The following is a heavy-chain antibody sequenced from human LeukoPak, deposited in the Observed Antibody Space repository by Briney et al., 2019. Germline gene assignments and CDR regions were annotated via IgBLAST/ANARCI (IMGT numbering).Heavy chain of an antibody. D-gene: IGHD3-3*01. Sequence: PSETLSLTCTVSGGSISSYYWSWIRQPPGKGLEWIGYIYYSGSTNYNPSLKSRVTISVDTSKNQFSLKLSSVTAADTAVYYCAREGTFTDFWSGYSHGMDVWGQGTLVTVSS. CDR1: GGSISSYY. CDR3: AREGTFTDFWSGYSHGMDV. J-gene: IGHJ6*02. V-gene: IGHV4-59*12. CDR2: IYYSGST.